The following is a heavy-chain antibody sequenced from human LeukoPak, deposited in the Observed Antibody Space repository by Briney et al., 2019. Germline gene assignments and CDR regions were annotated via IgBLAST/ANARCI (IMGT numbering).Heavy chain of an antibody. CDR3: ARDTLYDSSGYSPFDY. J-gene: IGHJ4*02. D-gene: IGHD3-22*01. Sequence: ASAKVSCKASGYTFTSYGISWVRQAPGQGLEWMGWISAYNGNTNYAQKLQGRVTMTTDTSTSTAYMELRSLRSDDTAVYYCARDTLYDSSGYSPFDYWGQGTLVTVSS. CDR2: ISAYNGNT. V-gene: IGHV1-18*01. CDR1: GYTFTSYG.